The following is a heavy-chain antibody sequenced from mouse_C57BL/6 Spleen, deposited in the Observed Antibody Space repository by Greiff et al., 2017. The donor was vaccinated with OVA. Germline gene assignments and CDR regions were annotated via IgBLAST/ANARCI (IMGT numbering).Heavy chain of an antibody. CDR1: GFTFSDYG. CDR3: ARETTVVGFDY. J-gene: IGHJ2*01. Sequence: DVKLVESGGGLVKPGGSLKLSCAASGFTFSDYGMHWVRQAPEKGLEWVAYISSGSSTIYYADTVKGRFTISRDNAKNTLFLQMTSLRSEDTAMYYCARETTVVGFDYWGQGTTLTVSS. CDR2: ISSGSSTI. V-gene: IGHV5-17*01. D-gene: IGHD1-1*01.